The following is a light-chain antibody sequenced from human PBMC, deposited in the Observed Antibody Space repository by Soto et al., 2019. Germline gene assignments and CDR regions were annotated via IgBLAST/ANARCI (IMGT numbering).Light chain of an antibody. V-gene: IGKV3-20*01. CDR1: QSVSSSF. CDR2: GAS. Sequence: EIVLTQSPGTLSLSPGERATLSCRASQSVSSSFLAWYQQKPGQAPRLLIYGASSRATGIPDRFSGSGSGTDFTLTTSRLDPEDVAVYYCQQYGSSPLTFGGGTKVEIK. J-gene: IGKJ4*01. CDR3: QQYGSSPLT.